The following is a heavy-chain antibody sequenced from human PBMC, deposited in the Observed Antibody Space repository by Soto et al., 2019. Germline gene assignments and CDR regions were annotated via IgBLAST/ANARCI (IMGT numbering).Heavy chain of an antibody. Sequence: SVKVSCKASGGTFSSYAISWVRQAPGQGLEWMGGIIPIFGTANYAQKFQGRVTITADESTSTAYMELSSLRSEDTAVYYCAKENGGGSLANWFDPWSQGTLVTVSS. CDR2: IIPIFGTA. J-gene: IGHJ5*02. CDR1: GGTFSSYA. V-gene: IGHV1-69*13. CDR3: AKENGGGSLANWFDP. D-gene: IGHD1-26*01.